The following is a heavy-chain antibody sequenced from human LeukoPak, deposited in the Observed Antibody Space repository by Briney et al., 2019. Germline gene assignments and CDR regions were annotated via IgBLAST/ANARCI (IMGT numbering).Heavy chain of an antibody. CDR1: GFTFSSYA. D-gene: IGHD6-13*01. Sequence: PGGPLRLSCAASGFTFSSYAMHWVRQAPGKGLEWVAVISYDGSNKYYADSVKGRFTISRDNSKNTLYLQMNSLRAEDTAVYYCARGIRGYSDYWGQGTLVTVSS. V-gene: IGHV3-30*04. J-gene: IGHJ4*02. CDR2: ISYDGSNK. CDR3: ARGIRGYSDY.